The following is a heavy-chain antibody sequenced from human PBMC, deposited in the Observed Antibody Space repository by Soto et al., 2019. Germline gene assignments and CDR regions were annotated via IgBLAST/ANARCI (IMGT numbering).Heavy chain of an antibody. Sequence: EAQLSESGGDSVQPGGSLRLSCGASGFTFSTHAMSWVRRFPGKGLQWASAISGSGDRTYYADSVKGRFTISRDNSRNMLYLQMNSLSAEDTAIYYCVKDWSGDKCPCMDVWGPGPTVTVSS. CDR3: VKDWSGDKCPCMDV. J-gene: IGHJ6*02. V-gene: IGHV3-23*01. D-gene: IGHD3-3*01. CDR2: ISGSGDRT. CDR1: GFTFSTHA.